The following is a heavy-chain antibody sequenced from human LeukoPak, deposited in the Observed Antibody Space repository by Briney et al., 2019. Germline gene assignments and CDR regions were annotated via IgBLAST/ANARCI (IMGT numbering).Heavy chain of an antibody. CDR2: IYYSGST. CDR1: GGSISSYY. CDR3: ARGRGKSGIMYYFDY. V-gene: IGHV4-59*01. Sequence: SETLSLTCTVSGGSISSYYWSWIRQPPGKGLEWIGYIYYSGSTNYNPSLTSRVTISVDTSKNQFSLKLSSVTAADTAVYYCARGRGKSGIMYYFDYWGQGTLVTVSS. J-gene: IGHJ4*02. D-gene: IGHD1-1*01.